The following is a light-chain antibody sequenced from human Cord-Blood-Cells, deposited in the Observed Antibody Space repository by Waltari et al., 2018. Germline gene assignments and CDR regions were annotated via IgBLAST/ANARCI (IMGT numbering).Light chain of an antibody. J-gene: IGKJ1*01. CDR3: QQYGSSPPWT. V-gene: IGKV3-20*01. Sequence: EIVLTQSPGTLSLSPGERATLSCRASQSVSSSYLAWYQQKPGQAPRRLIYGASSRATGIPDRFIGGGSGTDFTLTISRLEPEDFAVYYCQQYGSSPPWTFGQGTKVEIK. CDR2: GAS. CDR1: QSVSSSY.